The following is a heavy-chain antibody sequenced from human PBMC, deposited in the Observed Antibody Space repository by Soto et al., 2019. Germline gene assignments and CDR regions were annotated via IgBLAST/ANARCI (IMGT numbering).Heavy chain of an antibody. J-gene: IGHJ6*02. Sequence: ASVKVSCKASGYTFTGYYMHWVRQAPGQGLEWMGWINPNSGGTNYAQKFQGRVTMTRDTFISTAYMELSRLRSDDTAVYYCARDRTIVATNPKRYYYGMDVWGQGTTVTVSS. CDR3: ARDRTIVATNPKRYYYGMDV. D-gene: IGHD5-12*01. CDR1: GYTFTGYY. CDR2: INPNSGGT. V-gene: IGHV1-2*02.